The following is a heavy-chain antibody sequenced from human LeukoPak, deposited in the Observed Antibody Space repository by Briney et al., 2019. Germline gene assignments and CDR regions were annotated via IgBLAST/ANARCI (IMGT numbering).Heavy chain of an antibody. CDR1: GYSFTSYW. CDR3: ARRDGTGIAEYYFDY. V-gene: IGHV5-10-1*01. D-gene: IGHD6-13*01. Sequence: GESLKISCKGSGYSFTSYWISWVRQMPGKGLEWMGRIDPSDSYTNYSPSFQGHVTISADKSISTAYLQWSSLKASDTAMYYCARRDGTGIAEYYFDYWGQGTLVTVSS. CDR2: IDPSDSYT. J-gene: IGHJ4*02.